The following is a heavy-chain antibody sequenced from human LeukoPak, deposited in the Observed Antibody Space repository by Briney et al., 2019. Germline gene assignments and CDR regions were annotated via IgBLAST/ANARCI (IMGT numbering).Heavy chain of an antibody. J-gene: IGHJ3*01. V-gene: IGHV4-59*01. CDR2: IYYSGST. D-gene: IGHD3-22*01. Sequence: SETLSLTCTVSGGSISSYYWSWIRQPPGKGLEWIGYIYYSGSTNYNPSLKSRVTISVDTSKNQFSLKLSSVTAADTAVYYCARSSNYYDSSGYGNWGQGTMVTVSS. CDR3: ARSSNYYDSSGYGN. CDR1: GGSISSYY.